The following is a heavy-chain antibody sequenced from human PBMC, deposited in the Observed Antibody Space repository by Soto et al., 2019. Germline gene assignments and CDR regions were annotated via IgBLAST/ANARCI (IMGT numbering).Heavy chain of an antibody. J-gene: IGHJ5*02. D-gene: IGHD3-10*01. V-gene: IGHV1-3*01. CDR2: INVGNGNT. CDR3: ARGTPVWFDP. CDR1: GFTFTNSA. Sequence: ASVKVSCKASGFTFTNSAVQWVRQAPGQSLEWIGWINVGNGNTNYSQKFQGRVTITRDTSTSTAYMELSSLRSEDTAVYYCARGTPVWFDPWGQGTLVTVSS.